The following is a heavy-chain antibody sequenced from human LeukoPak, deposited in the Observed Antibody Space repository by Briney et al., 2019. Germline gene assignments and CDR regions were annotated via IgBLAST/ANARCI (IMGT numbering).Heavy chain of an antibody. J-gene: IGHJ4*02. CDR3: ARSGAGASGSYRDY. CDR2: IFPGDSET. D-gene: IGHD3-10*01. CDR1: GCTFSTYW. Sequence: GESLQISCKGSGCTFSTYWIGWVRQRPGKGLEWMGIIFPGDSETRYSPPFQRQVTISADKSISTAYVKWSSLKASDTAMYYCARSGAGASGSYRDYWGQGTLVTVSS. V-gene: IGHV5-51*01.